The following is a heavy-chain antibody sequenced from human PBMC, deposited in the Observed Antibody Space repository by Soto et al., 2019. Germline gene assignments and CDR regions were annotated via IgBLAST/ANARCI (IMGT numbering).Heavy chain of an antibody. CDR1: GFTFSSYW. D-gene: IGHD3-10*01. CDR3: ARGPMVRGVIGSDY. CDR2: INSDGSST. V-gene: IGHV3-74*01. J-gene: IGHJ4*02. Sequence: EVQLVESGGGLVQPGGSLRLSCAASGFTFSSYWMHWVRQAPGKGLVWVSRINSDGSSTSYADSVKGRFTISRDNAKNTLYLQMNSLGAEDTAVYYCARGPMVRGVIGSDYWGQGTLVTVSS.